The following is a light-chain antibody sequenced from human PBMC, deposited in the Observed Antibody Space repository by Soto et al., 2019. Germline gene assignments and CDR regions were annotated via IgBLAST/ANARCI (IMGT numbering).Light chain of an antibody. V-gene: IGKV3-20*01. CDR3: QQYASSPIS. CDR2: DAS. J-gene: IGKJ5*01. CDR1: QGVAKNF. Sequence: EIVLTQSPGTLSLSPGARATLSCRASQGVAKNFLAWYQQKPGQAPRLLIYDASTRATGIPDRFSGSGSGTDFTLKISRMETEFFGVYYCQQYASSPISFCQGTRLEIK.